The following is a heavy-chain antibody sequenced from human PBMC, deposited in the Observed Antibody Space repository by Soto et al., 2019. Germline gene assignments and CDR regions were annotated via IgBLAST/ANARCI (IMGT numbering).Heavy chain of an antibody. V-gene: IGHV4-61*08. CDR3: ARDFWSGYYTGIYYYYYGMDV. D-gene: IGHD3-3*01. Sequence: SDTLSLTCTVSGGSINSGGYYWSWIRQPPGKGLEWIGYIYYSGSTNYNPSLKSRATISVDTSKNQFSLKLSSVTAADTAVYYCARDFWSGYYTGIYYYYYGMDVWGQGTTVNVS. CDR2: IYYSGST. J-gene: IGHJ6*02. CDR1: GGSINSGGYY.